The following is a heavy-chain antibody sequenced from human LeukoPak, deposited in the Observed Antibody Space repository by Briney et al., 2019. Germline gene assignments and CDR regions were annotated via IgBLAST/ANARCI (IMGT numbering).Heavy chain of an antibody. J-gene: IGHJ4*01. Sequence: GGSLRLSCSASGFTLSNYWMHWVRQVPGKGLVWVARLHSNGAFTTYADSVKGRFTISRDTAKNTLYLQMNSLRVEDTAVYYCARFVVVTAGDYWGQGTLVTVSS. CDR3: ARFVVVTAGDY. CDR1: GFTLSNYW. V-gene: IGHV3-74*01. D-gene: IGHD2-21*02. CDR2: LHSNGAFT.